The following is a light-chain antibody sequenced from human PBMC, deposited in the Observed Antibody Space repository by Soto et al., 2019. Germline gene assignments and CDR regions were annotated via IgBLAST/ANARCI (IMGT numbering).Light chain of an antibody. CDR3: GSWDSSLSAYV. V-gene: IGLV1-51*01. Sequence: QSVLSQPPSVSGAPGQRVTISCTGSSSNIGAGYDVHWYQHLPGTAPQLLIYDDNKRPSGIPDRFSGSKSGTSATLGITGFQTGDEADYYCGSWDSSLSAYVFGNGTKVTVL. CDR2: DDN. J-gene: IGLJ1*01. CDR1: SSNIGAGYD.